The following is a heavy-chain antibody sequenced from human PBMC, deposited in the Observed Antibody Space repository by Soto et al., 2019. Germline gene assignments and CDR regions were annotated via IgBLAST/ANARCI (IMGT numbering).Heavy chain of an antibody. CDR3: ARGHEGSKWWSWYFDL. J-gene: IGHJ2*01. V-gene: IGHV1-69*02. Sequence: QVQLVQSGAEVKKPGSSVKVSCKASGGTFSSYTISWVRQAPGQGLEWMGRIIPILGIANYAQKFQGRVTSTADKSTSTAYMELSSLRSEDTAVYYCARGHEGSKWWSWYFDLWGRGTLVTVSS. CDR2: IIPILGIA. CDR1: GGTFSSYT. D-gene: IGHD2-15*01.